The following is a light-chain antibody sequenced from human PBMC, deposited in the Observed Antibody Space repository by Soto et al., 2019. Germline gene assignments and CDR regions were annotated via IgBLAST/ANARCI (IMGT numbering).Light chain of an antibody. V-gene: IGKV1-5*01. CDR1: QSVSAC. CDR2: DAS. Sequence: DIQMTQSPSTLSASVGDRVTISCRASQSVSACLAWYQQKPGKAPKLLISDASSLKSGVPSRFSGSGYGTEFTLTISSLQPEDFATYYCQQYSSYSLTFGGGTKVEIK. CDR3: QQYSSYSLT. J-gene: IGKJ4*01.